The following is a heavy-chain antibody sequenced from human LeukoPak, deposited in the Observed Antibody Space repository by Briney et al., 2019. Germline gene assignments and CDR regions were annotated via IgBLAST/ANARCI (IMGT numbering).Heavy chain of an antibody. D-gene: IGHD5-24*01. CDR1: GFTFSSYE. CDR2: ISSSGSTI. J-gene: IGHJ5*02. CDR3: ARDRDGSPNNWFDP. V-gene: IGHV3-48*03. Sequence: PGGSLRLSCAASGFTFSSYEMNWVRQAPGKGLEWVSYISSSGSTIYYADSVKGRFTIPRDNAKNSLYLQMNSLRAEDTAVYYCARDRDGSPNNWFDPWGQGTLVTVSS.